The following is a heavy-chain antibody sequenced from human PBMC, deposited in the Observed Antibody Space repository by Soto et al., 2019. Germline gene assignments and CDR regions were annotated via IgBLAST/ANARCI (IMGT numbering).Heavy chain of an antibody. V-gene: IGHV1-18*01. Sequence: AHQAQEQGLEWMGWISAYNGNTNYAQKLQGRVTMTTDTSTSTAYMELRSLRSDDTAVYYCPTDAPNRYSSTVSAPWGQGTLVPVFS. CDR3: PTDAPNRYSSTVSAP. D-gene: IGHD6-13*01. J-gene: IGHJ5*02. CDR2: ISAYNGNT.